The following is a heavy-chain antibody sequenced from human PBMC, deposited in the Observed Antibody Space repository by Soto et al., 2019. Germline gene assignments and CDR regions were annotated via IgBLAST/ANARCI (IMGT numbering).Heavy chain of an antibody. J-gene: IGHJ4*02. CDR2: INPSGGST. Sequence: ASVKVSCKASGYTFTSYYMHWVRHAPGQGLEWMGVINPSGGSTSYAQKFQGRVTMSRDTSTSTVYMELSSLRSEDTAVYYCARGCSGGSCYDYWGQRTLVTVSS. CDR3: ARGCSGGSCYDY. CDR1: GYTFTSYY. D-gene: IGHD2-15*01. V-gene: IGHV1-46*01.